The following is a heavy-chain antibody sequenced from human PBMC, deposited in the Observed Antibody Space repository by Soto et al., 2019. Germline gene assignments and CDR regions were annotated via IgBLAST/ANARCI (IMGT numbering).Heavy chain of an antibody. V-gene: IGHV3-23*01. CDR2: ISGSGGST. CDR3: AKDLYYYDSSVYYPYYFDY. J-gene: IGHJ4*02. D-gene: IGHD3-22*01. CDR1: GVTFSSYA. Sequence: GGSLRLSCAASGVTFSSYAMSWVRQTPGKGVEWVSAISGSGGSTYYADSVKGRFTISREHSKITLCLQMNSLRAEDTDVYYCAKDLYYYDSSVYYPYYFDYRGQGTLVTVSS.